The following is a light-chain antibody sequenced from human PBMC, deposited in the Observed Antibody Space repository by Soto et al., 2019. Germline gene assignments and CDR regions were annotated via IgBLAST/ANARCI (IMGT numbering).Light chain of an antibody. CDR1: SSDVGGYNY. CDR2: DVS. CDR3: DSYTSGSSYV. V-gene: IGLV2-14*01. J-gene: IGLJ1*01. Sequence: SVLTQPASVSGSPGQSITISCTGTSSDVGGYNYVSWYQRHPGKAPKLMIYDVSYRPSGVSDRFSGSKSGNTASLTISGLQSEDEADYYCDSYTSGSSYVFGTGTKVTVL.